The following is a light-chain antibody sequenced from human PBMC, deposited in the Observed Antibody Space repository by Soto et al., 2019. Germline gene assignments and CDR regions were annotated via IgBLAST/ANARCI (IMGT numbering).Light chain of an antibody. Sequence: EIVMTQSPATLSLSPGERAALSCRASQSINSELAWYQQKPGQPPRLLIYGASTRAIGVPARFTGSESGSEFTLTISGLQSEDFAVYYCQQGHNWPHTFGQGTRLEI. CDR1: QSINSE. CDR3: QQGHNWPHT. J-gene: IGKJ2*01. CDR2: GAS. V-gene: IGKV3-15*01.